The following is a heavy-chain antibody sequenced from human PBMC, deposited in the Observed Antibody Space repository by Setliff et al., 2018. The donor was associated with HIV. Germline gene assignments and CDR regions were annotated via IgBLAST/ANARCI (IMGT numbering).Heavy chain of an antibody. CDR2: IYYSGST. CDR3: AGAGTYDFWSGLSGGAFDI. V-gene: IGHV4-39*01. D-gene: IGHD3-3*01. J-gene: IGHJ3*02. Sequence: SETLSLTCSVSGASISSSYYWGWIRQPPGKGLEWIGSIYYSGSTYYNPSLKSRVTISVDTSKNQFSLKLSSVTAADTAVYYCAGAGTYDFWSGLSGGAFDIWGQGTMVTVSS. CDR1: GASISSSYY.